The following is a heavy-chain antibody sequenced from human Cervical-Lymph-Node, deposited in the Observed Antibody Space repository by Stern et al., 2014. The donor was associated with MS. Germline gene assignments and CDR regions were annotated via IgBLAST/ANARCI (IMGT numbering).Heavy chain of an antibody. D-gene: IGHD2-21*01. CDR2: INPNLDAT. CDR3: AREASNSFARALGY. V-gene: IGHV1-2*02. Sequence: QVQLVQSGSEMNKPGASVRISCKTSGYTFTAYHVHWVRQAPGQGLEWMVWINPNLDATNYPQKFQGRVAMTAAASISTVYLELTGLTSDDTATYYCAREASNSFARALGYWGQGTLVSVSS. J-gene: IGHJ4*02. CDR1: GYTFTAYH.